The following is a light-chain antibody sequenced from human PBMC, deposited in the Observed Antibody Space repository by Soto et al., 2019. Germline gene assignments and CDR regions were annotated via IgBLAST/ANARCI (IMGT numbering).Light chain of an antibody. CDR1: QDITNF. Sequence: DIQMTQSPSSLSASVGDRVTITCQASQDITNFLNWYQQKPGKAPNLLIYAASNLDTGVPSRFSGSGSGTDFTFTISNLQPEDIATYYCQQYDILPWTFGQGTKVEIK. V-gene: IGKV1-33*01. CDR3: QQYDILPWT. J-gene: IGKJ1*01. CDR2: AAS.